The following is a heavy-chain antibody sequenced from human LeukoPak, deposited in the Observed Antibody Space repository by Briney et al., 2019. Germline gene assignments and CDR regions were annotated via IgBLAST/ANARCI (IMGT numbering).Heavy chain of an antibody. CDR3: ARDYYGSGSYYRD. D-gene: IGHD3-10*01. V-gene: IGHV3-7*01. CDR1: GFTFSSYW. J-gene: IGHJ4*02. Sequence: PGGSLRLSCAASGFTFSSYWMSWVRQAPGKGLEGVASIKRDGSEKYYVDSVKGRFTISRDNAKNSLYLQMNSLRAEDTAVYYCARDYYGSGSYYRDWGQGTLVTVSS. CDR2: IKRDGSEK.